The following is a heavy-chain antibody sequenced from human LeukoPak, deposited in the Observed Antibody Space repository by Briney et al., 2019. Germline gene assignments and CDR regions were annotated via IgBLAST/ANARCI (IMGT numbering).Heavy chain of an antibody. Sequence: QSGGSLRLSCAASGFTFSSYSMNWVRQAPGKGLEWVSYISSSSSTIYYADSVKGRFTISRDNAKNSLYLQMNSLRAEDTAVYYCARDRGFLDIRYFDLWGRGTLVTVSS. D-gene: IGHD3-3*01. CDR2: ISSSSSTI. J-gene: IGHJ2*01. CDR3: ARDRGFLDIRYFDL. CDR1: GFTFSSYS. V-gene: IGHV3-48*01.